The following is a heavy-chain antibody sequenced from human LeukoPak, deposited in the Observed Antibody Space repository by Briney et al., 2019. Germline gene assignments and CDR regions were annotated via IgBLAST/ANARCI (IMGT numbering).Heavy chain of an antibody. V-gene: IGHV3-30*18. Sequence: GGSLRLSCAASGFTFSSYSMNWVRQAPGKGLEWVAVISYDGSNKYYADSVKGRFTISRDNSKNTLYLQMNSLRAEDTAVYYCAKGTGSGWFPYYYYYYMDVWGKGTTVTISS. J-gene: IGHJ6*03. CDR2: ISYDGSNK. CDR3: AKGTGSGWFPYYYYYYMDV. CDR1: GFTFSSYS. D-gene: IGHD6-19*01.